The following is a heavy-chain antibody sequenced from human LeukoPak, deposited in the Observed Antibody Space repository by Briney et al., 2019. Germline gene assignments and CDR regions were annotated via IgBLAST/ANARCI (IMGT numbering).Heavy chain of an antibody. Sequence: SETLSLTCTVSGGSISSSSYYWGWIRQPPGTGLEWIGSIYYSGSTYYNPSLKSRVTISVDTSKNQFSLKLSSVTAADTAVYYCARGLVDTTVATLRAFDIWGQGTMVTVSS. V-gene: IGHV4-39*07. CDR1: GGSISSSSYY. CDR3: ARGLVDTTVATLRAFDI. CDR2: IYYSGST. J-gene: IGHJ3*02. D-gene: IGHD4-23*01.